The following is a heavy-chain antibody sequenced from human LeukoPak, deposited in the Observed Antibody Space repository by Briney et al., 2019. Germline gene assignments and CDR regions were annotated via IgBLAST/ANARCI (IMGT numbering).Heavy chain of an antibody. D-gene: IGHD2-2*01. Sequence: GASVKVSCMASGYTFTSYDINWVRQATGQGLEWMGWMNPNSGNTGYAQKFQGRVTMTRNTSISTAYMELSSLRSEDTAVYYCARVVGGTAALYYYYGMDVWGQGTTVTVSS. J-gene: IGHJ6*02. CDR3: ARVVGGTAALYYYYGMDV. V-gene: IGHV1-8*01. CDR2: MNPNSGNT. CDR1: GYTFTSYD.